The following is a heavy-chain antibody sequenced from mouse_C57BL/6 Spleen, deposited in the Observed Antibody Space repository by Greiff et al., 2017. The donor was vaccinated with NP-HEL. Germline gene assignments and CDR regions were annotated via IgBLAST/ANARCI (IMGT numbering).Heavy chain of an antibody. Sequence: VQVVESGGGLVKPGGSLKLSCAASGFTFSDYGMHWVRQAPEKGLEWVAYISSGSSTIYYADTVKGRFTISRDNAKNNLFLQMTMLRSEDMAMYYCAKFLTTVVDWYFDVWGTRTTVTVSS. D-gene: IGHD1-1*01. CDR1: GFTFSDYG. CDR3: AKFLTTVVDWYFDV. V-gene: IGHV5-17*01. J-gene: IGHJ1*03. CDR2: ISSGSSTI.